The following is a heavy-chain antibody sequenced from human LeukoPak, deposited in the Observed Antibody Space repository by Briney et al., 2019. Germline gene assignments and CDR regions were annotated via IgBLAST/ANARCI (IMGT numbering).Heavy chain of an antibody. D-gene: IGHD6-19*01. J-gene: IGHJ4*02. V-gene: IGHV4-59*13. Sequence: SETLSLTCTVSGGSISSYYWSWIRKPQGRGRGGIGYIYYSGSTNYNPSLKSRVTISVDTSKNQFSLKLSSVTAADTAVYYCARVQFSSGWYYEYYFDYWGQGTLVTVSS. CDR1: GGSISSYY. CDR3: ARVQFSSGWYYEYYFDY. CDR2: IYYSGST.